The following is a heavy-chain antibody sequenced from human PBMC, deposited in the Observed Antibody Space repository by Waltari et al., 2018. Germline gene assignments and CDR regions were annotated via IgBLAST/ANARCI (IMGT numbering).Heavy chain of an antibody. V-gene: IGHV3-43*01. Sequence: EVQLVESGGVVVQPGGSLRLSCAASGFTFDDYTMHWVRQAPGKGLEWVSLISWDGGSTYYADSVKGRFTISRDNSKNSLYLQMNSLRTEDTALYYCAQQLPTEGSFDYWGQGTLVTVSS. CDR2: ISWDGGST. CDR3: AQQLPTEGSFDY. CDR1: GFTFDDYT. J-gene: IGHJ4*02. D-gene: IGHD6-13*01.